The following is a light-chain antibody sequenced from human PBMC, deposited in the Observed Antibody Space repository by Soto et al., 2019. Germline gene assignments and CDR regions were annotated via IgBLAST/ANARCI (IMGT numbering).Light chain of an antibody. CDR2: GAS. Sequence: EIVMTQSPATLSVSPGERATLSCRASQSVSSNLAWYQQKPGQAPRLLMYGASTRATAIPDRFSGSGSGTEFTINISSLQFEDFEVYYCQQHDNWPPWTFGQGTKVEIQ. J-gene: IGKJ1*01. CDR1: QSVSSN. V-gene: IGKV3-15*01. CDR3: QQHDNWPPWT.